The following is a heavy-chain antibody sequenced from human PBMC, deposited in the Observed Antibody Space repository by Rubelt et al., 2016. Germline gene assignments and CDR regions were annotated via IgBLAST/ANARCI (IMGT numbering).Heavy chain of an antibody. CDR3: VRVGATGVFDY. D-gene: IGHD1-26*01. CDR2: INTGNGNT. V-gene: IGHV1-3*04. Sequence: MHWVRQAPGQRLEWMGWINTGNGNTKYSQNFQGRVTITRDTSATTAYMELSRLGSEDTALYYCVRVGATGVFDYWGQGTLVTVSS. J-gene: IGHJ4*02.